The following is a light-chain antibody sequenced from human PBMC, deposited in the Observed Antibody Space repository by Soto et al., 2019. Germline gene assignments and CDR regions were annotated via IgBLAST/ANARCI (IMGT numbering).Light chain of an antibody. V-gene: IGKV1-5*01. CDR1: RSIGTW. J-gene: IGKJ1*01. Sequence: DIQMTQSPSTLSASVGDRVTITCRASRSIGTWLAWYQQKPGKAPKLLIYDASSLKSGVPSRFSGSGSGTDFTLTISSLQPDDFASYYGQQYNNNYPAYGQGTKVEI. CDR2: DAS. CDR3: QQYNNNYPA.